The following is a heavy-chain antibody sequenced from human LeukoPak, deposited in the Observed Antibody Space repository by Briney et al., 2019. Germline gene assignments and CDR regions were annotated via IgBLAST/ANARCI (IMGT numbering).Heavy chain of an antibody. V-gene: IGHV3-30*02. Sequence: PGGSLRLSCAASGFTFSSYGMHWVRQAPGKGLEWVAFIRYDGSNKYYADSVKGRFTISRDNSKNTLYLQMNSLRAEDTAVYYCAKPDSSGYYYSHYYMDVWGKGTTVTVSS. J-gene: IGHJ6*03. CDR3: AKPDSSGYYYSHYYMDV. CDR2: IRYDGSNK. D-gene: IGHD3-22*01. CDR1: GFTFSSYG.